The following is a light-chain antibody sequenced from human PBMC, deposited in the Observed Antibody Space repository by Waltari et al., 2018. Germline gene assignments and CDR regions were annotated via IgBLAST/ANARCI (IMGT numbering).Light chain of an antibody. J-gene: IGLJ1*01. V-gene: IGLV2-14*01. Sequence: QSALTQPASVSGSPGQSITISCTGTSSDVGGYNYVSWYQQHPGKAPKLMIYEGNNRPSRVSNRFAGSKSGNTASLTISGLQAEDEADYYCSSYTSSSTYVFGTGTKVTVL. CDR3: SSYTSSSTYV. CDR2: EGN. CDR1: SSDVGGYNY.